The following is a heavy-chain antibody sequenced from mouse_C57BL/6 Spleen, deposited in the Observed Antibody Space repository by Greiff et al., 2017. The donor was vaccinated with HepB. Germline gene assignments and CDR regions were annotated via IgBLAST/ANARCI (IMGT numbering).Heavy chain of an antibody. CDR2: IYWDDDK. J-gene: IGHJ1*03. D-gene: IGHD1-1*01. Sequence: QVQLKESGPGILQSSQTLSLTCSFSGFSLSTSGMGVSWIRQPSGKGLEWLAHIYWDDDKRYNPSLKSRLTISKDTSRNQVFLKITSVDTADTATYYCARPYYYGSSYHWYFDVWGTGTTVTVSS. CDR1: GFSLSTSGMG. V-gene: IGHV8-12*01. CDR3: ARPYYYGSSYHWYFDV.